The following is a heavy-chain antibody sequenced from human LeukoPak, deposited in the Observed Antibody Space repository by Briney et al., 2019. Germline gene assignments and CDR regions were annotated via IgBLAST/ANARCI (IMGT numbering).Heavy chain of an antibody. CDR3: ARDHPSYCGGDCLNDY. CDR2: ISGSSYNI. Sequence: GGSLRLSCAASGFTFSAYNMNWVRQAPGKGLEWVSAISGSSYNIYYADSVKGRFTISRDNAKNSLYLQMNSLRAEDTAVYYCARDHPSYCGGDCLNDYWGQGTLVTVSS. V-gene: IGHV3-21*01. CDR1: GFTFSAYN. J-gene: IGHJ4*02. D-gene: IGHD2-21*02.